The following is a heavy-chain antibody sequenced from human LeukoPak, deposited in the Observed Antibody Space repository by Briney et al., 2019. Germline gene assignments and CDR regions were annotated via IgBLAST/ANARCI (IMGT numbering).Heavy chain of an antibody. CDR2: IKQDGRVK. J-gene: IGHJ6*02. D-gene: IGHD7-27*01. V-gene: IGHV3-7*01. CDR1: GFSFSDLR. CDR3: ATYTNWVAGDV. Sequence: GGSLTLSCVVSGFSFSDLRKRWVREARGKAREWVADIKQDGRVKDHVEPVKGRFTISRDNAKNSVYLQMDNLRAEDTAGYYCATYTNWVAGDVWGQGTTVSVSS.